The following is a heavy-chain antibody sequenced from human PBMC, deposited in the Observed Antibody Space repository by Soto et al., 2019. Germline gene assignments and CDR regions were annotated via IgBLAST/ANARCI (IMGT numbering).Heavy chain of an antibody. J-gene: IGHJ4*02. CDR2: IYDDGVTT. V-gene: IGHV4-4*02. Sequence: PSETLSLTCTVSGDSLSTSHWWSWVRQPPGKGLEWIGEIYDDGVTTNYNPSLWSRVSVSLDKSNNQFSLKLTSMTAADTAVYFCPRAAGEFTFRRYLAFWGKGILVPVSS. D-gene: IGHD6-19*01. CDR1: GDSLSTSHW. CDR3: PRAAGEFTFRRYLAF.